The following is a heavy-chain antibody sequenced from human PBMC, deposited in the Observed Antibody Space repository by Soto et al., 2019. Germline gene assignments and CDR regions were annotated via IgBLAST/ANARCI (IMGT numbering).Heavy chain of an antibody. CDR2: ITTSGKTI. J-gene: IGHJ4*02. V-gene: IGHV3-48*01. CDR1: GFNFDSYI. D-gene: IGHD5-12*01. Sequence: GGSLRLSCVASGFNFDSYIMDWVRQAPGKGLEWVSSITTSGKTIYYADSVKGRFTISRDNARNSLFLQMNSLRADDTAVYYCARNRGLYTGFDYWGQGTLVTVSS. CDR3: ARNRGLYTGFDY.